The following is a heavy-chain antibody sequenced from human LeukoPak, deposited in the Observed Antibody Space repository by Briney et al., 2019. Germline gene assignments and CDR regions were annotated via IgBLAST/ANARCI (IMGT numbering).Heavy chain of an antibody. V-gene: IGHV3-30*18. CDR1: GFTFSSYG. CDR2: ISYDGSNK. D-gene: IGHD3-16*02. J-gene: IGHJ4*02. Sequence: PGGSLRLSCAASGFTFSSYGMHWVRQAPGKGLEWVAVISYDGSNKYYADSVKGRFTISRDNSKNTLYLQMNSLRAEDTAVYYCANLPTINYDYVWGSYRSFDYWGQGTLVTVSS. CDR3: ANLPTINYDYVWGSYRSFDY.